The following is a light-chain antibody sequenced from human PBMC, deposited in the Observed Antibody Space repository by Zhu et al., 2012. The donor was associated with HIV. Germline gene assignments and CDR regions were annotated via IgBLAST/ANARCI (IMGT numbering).Light chain of an antibody. CDR1: WDVRGGS. CDR2: DAS. V-gene: IGKV3D-20*01. J-gene: IGKJ4*01. CDR3: QQYGSSLLT. Sequence: LLTQSPATLSLYPGERATLSCRATWDVRGGSLAWYQQKPGQAPRLLIYDASTRATGVPDRFAGGGSGTEFTLTITRLEPEDFAVYYCQQYGSSLLTFGGGTKVEIK.